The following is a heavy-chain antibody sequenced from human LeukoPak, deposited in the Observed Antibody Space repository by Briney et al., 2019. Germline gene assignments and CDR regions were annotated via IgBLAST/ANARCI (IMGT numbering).Heavy chain of an antibody. Sequence: SLKTSCQGSGYSFTSYWISWVRQMPGKGLEWMGRIDPSDSYTNYSPSFQGLVTISADKSISTAYLHYSSLKASDTAMYYCARHQVGSSYFDYWGQGTMVADSS. CDR2: IDPSDSYT. CDR3: ARHQVGSSYFDY. CDR1: GYSFTSYW. J-gene: IGHJ4*02. D-gene: IGHD6-6*01. V-gene: IGHV5-10-1*01.